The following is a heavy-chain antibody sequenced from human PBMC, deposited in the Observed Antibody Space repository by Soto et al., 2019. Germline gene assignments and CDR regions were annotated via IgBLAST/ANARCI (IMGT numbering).Heavy chain of an antibody. V-gene: IGHV4-31*03. CDR1: GGSISIGGYY. D-gene: IGHD3-10*01. Sequence: SDTLSLTCTVSGGSISIGGYYWSWILHHPGKGLEWIGYIYYSGSTYYNPSLKSRVTISVDTSKNQFSLKLSSVTAADTAVYYCASSPLWFGGYYYYYGMDVWGQGTTVTVSS. J-gene: IGHJ6*02. CDR3: ASSPLWFGGYYYYYGMDV. CDR2: IYYSGST.